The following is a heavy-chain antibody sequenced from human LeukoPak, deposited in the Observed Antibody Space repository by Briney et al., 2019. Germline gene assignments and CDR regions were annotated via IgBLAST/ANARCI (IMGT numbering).Heavy chain of an antibody. D-gene: IGHD2-2*01. Sequence: GGSLRLSCAASGFTFSSYGMHWVRQAPGKGLEWVAFIRYDGSNKYYADSVKGRFTISRDNSKNTLYLQMNSLRAEDTAVYYCAKDRGVVPDAIYFQHWGQGTLVTVSS. V-gene: IGHV3-30*02. CDR2: IRYDGSNK. J-gene: IGHJ1*01. CDR3: AKDRGVVPDAIYFQH. CDR1: GFTFSSYG.